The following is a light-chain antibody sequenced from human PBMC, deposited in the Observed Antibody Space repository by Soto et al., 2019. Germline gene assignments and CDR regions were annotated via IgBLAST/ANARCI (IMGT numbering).Light chain of an antibody. Sequence: QSVLTQPRSVSGSPGQSVTISCTGTSSDVGGYNYVSWYQQHPGKAPKLMIYDVSKRPSGVPDRFSGSKSGNTASLTISGLQAEDEADYYCCSYAGSYIREVFGTGTKLTVL. CDR2: DVS. J-gene: IGLJ1*01. CDR1: SSDVGGYNY. CDR3: CSYAGSYIREV. V-gene: IGLV2-11*01.